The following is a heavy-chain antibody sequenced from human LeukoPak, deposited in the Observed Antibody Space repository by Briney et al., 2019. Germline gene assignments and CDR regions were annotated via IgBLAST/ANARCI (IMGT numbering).Heavy chain of an antibody. D-gene: IGHD6-19*01. CDR2: ISYDGSNK. Sequence: GRSLRLSCAASGFTFSSYAMHWVRQAPGKGLEWVAVISYDGSNKYYADSVKGRFSISRDNSKNTLYLQMNSLRAEDTAVYYCARALPRIAVAGTYFDSWGQGTLVTVSS. CDR1: GFTFSSYA. V-gene: IGHV3-30-3*01. J-gene: IGHJ4*02. CDR3: ARALPRIAVAGTYFDS.